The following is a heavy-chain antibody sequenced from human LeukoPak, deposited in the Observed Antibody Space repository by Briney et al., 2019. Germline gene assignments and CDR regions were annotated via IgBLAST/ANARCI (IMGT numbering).Heavy chain of an antibody. V-gene: IGHV3-11*04. CDR3: ARKDFSSGSFTY. CDR2: IGLSGYPL. CDR1: GFSFSVYY. D-gene: IGHD3-22*01. J-gene: IGHJ4*02. Sequence: PGGSLRLSCEVSGFSFSVYYMSWIRQAPGKGLEWISYIGLSGYPLDYADSVKGRFTISRDNAKNSLYLEMNSLRAEDTAVYYCARKDFSSGSFTYWGQETLVTVSS.